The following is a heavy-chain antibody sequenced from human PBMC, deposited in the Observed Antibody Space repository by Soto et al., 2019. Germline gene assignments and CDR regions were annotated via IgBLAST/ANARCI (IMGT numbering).Heavy chain of an antibody. V-gene: IGHV3-33*08. CDR2: IWADGSRQ. Sequence: QVQLVESGGGVIQPGKSLRLSCSASGFAFSTYGMHWVRQAPGKGLEWVAVIWADGSRQFYGDSVKGRFTIFRDNSKNTLYLQMNSLIVNDTAVYDCVGGPGYWGLSYYWGQGTLVTVSS. CDR3: VGGPGYWGLSYY. D-gene: IGHD2-2*03. J-gene: IGHJ4*02. CDR1: GFAFSTYG.